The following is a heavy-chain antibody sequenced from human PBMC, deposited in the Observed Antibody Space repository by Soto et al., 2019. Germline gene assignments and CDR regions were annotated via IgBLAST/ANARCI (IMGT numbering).Heavy chain of an antibody. CDR3: AKEDGPASQYFDY. CDR2: ISYDGSNK. V-gene: IGHV3-30*18. D-gene: IGHD3-10*01. J-gene: IGHJ4*02. Sequence: SLRLSCAASGFTFSSYGMHWVRQAPGKGLEWVAVISYDGSNKYYADSVKGRFTISRDNSKNTLYLQMNSLRAEDTAVYYCAKEDGPASQYFDYWGQGTLVTVSS. CDR1: GFTFSSYG.